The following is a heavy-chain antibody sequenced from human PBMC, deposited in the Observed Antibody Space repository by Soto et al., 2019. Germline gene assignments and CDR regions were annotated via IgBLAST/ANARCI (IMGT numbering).Heavy chain of an antibody. Sequence: GGSLRLSCRGSGFTFSNSWMHWVRHTPGKGLVWVSRINNDGSNADYADSVKGRFTISRDNAKNTLYMYMKILRVEDTAVYYCARDETGLDVWGQGTKVTVSS. V-gene: IGHV3-74*01. J-gene: IGHJ6*02. CDR3: ARDETGLDV. CDR2: INNDGSNA. CDR1: GFTFSNSW.